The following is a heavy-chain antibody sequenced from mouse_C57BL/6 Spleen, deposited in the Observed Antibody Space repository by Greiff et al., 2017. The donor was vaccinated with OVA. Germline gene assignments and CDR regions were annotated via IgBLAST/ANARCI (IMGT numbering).Heavy chain of an antibody. Sequence: EVQLQQSGPELVKPGASVKIPCKASGYTFTDYNMDWVKQSHGKSLEWIGDINPNNGGTIYNQKFKGKATLTVDKSSSTAYMELRSLTSEDTAVYYCAREVYGSSYYFDYWGQGTTLTVSS. V-gene: IGHV1-18*01. CDR3: AREVYGSSYYFDY. D-gene: IGHD1-1*01. CDR2: INPNNGGT. J-gene: IGHJ2*01. CDR1: GYTFTDYN.